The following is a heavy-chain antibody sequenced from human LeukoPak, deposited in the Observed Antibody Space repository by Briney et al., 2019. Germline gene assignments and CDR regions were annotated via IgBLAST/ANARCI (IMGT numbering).Heavy chain of an antibody. CDR1: GDTFSSYD. CDR3: AILKNSGSYRLDY. V-gene: IGHV1-69*01. Sequence: ASVKVSCKGSGDTFSSYDVSWVRRAPGQGLEWMGGIIPTSGTATYARKFQGRVTITADEFTSTAFMELSSLRSEDTAVYYCAILKNSGSYRLDYWGQGTLVTVSS. D-gene: IGHD1-26*01. CDR2: IIPTSGTA. J-gene: IGHJ4*02.